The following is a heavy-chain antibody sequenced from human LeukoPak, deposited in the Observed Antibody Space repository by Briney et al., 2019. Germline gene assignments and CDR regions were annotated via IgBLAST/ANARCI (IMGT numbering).Heavy chain of an antibody. Sequence: GGSLRLSCAASGFIFNNYSMTWVRQAPGKGLEWVSFISRTGSDIYEADSVKGRFTISRDNARKSLSLQMNSLRVEDTAVYYCARVPAVTTGTLFSYGMDVWGQGTTVTVSS. V-gene: IGHV3-21*01. J-gene: IGHJ6*02. D-gene: IGHD1-1*01. CDR1: GFIFNNYS. CDR3: ARVPAVTTGTLFSYGMDV. CDR2: ISRTGSDI.